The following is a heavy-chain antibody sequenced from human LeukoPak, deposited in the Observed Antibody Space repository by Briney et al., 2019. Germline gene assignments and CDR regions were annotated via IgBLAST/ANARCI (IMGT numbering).Heavy chain of an antibody. V-gene: IGHV3-11*06. D-gene: IGHD6-19*01. Sequence: GGSLRLSCAASGFTFSDYYMSWIRQAPGKGLEWVSYISSSNTYTNYAGSVKGRFTISRDDAKNSLYLQMNSLRAEDTAVHYCARGRIYTSGPFDYWGQGTLVTVSS. J-gene: IGHJ4*02. CDR1: GFTFSDYY. CDR2: ISSSNTYT. CDR3: ARGRIYTSGPFDY.